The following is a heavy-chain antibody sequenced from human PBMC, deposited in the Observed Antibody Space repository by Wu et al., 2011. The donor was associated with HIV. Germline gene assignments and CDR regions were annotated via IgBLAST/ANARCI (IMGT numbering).Heavy chain of an antibody. V-gene: IGHV1-69-2*01. D-gene: IGHD5-18*01. J-gene: IGHJ6*03. CDR2: VDPEDGET. Sequence: VQLVQSGAEVKKPGSSAKVSCKASGGTFSSHAINWVRQAPGQGLEWMGLVDPEDGETIYAEKFQGRVTITADTSTDTAYMELSSLRSEDTAVYYCATFGPSGYSYGQHYYYYYMTSGAKGPRSPSP. CDR3: ATFGPSGYSYGQHYYYYYMTS. CDR1: GGTFSSHA.